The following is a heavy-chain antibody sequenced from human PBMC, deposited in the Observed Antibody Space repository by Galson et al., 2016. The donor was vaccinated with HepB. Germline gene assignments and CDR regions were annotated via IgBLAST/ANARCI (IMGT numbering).Heavy chain of an antibody. D-gene: IGHD1-14*01. Sequence: ETLSLTCTVSGGSITSSSYYWGWIRQPPGKGLEWIGTIYYSGSTYYNPSLKSRVTISVDTSKNHFSLRLSYVTAADTAVYYCARYGTRSTGLYYHGMDVWGRGTTVTVSS. CDR1: GGSITSSSYY. CDR2: IYYSGST. J-gene: IGHJ6*02. V-gene: IGHV4-39*02. CDR3: ARYGTRSTGLYYHGMDV.